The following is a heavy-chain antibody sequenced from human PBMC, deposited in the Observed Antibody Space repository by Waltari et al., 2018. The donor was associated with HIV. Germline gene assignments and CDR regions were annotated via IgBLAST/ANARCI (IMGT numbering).Heavy chain of an antibody. CDR2: SSNDGGRT. CDR1: GFIFSGYW. CDR3: ARDWRQPRGVYYGMDV. J-gene: IGHJ6*02. Sequence: EVQVQESGGGLVQPGGSLRLSCAASGFIFSGYWMHWVRQAPGQGLVWGSPSSNDGGRTSYADSVKGRFTSSRDNAENTLYLQMNSLRGEDTADYYCARDWRQPRGVYYGMDVWGQGTTVIVSS. D-gene: IGHD3-3*01. V-gene: IGHV3-74*01.